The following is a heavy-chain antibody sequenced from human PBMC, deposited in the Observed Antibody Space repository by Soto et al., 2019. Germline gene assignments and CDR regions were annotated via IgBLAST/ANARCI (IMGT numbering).Heavy chain of an antibody. Sequence: PGGSLRLSCAASGFTFSSYSMNWVRQAPGKGLEWVSSISSSSYKYYADSVKGRFTISRDTAKNSLFLQMNSLRAEDTAVYYCARDQLYFGANPLDYWGQGTQVTVSS. J-gene: IGHJ4*02. D-gene: IGHD3-10*01. CDR3: ARDQLYFGANPLDY. CDR2: ISSSSYK. V-gene: IGHV3-21*01. CDR1: GFTFSSYS.